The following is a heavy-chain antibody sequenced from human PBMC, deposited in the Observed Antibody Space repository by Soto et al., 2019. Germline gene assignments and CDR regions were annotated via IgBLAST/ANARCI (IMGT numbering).Heavy chain of an antibody. J-gene: IGHJ4*02. CDR1: GFTFSSYG. CDR2: ISYDGSNK. CDR3: AKDLAGIAAAGFDY. D-gene: IGHD6-13*01. V-gene: IGHV3-30*18. Sequence: GGSLRLSCAASGFTFSSYGMHWVRQAPGKGLEWVAVISYDGSNKYYADSVKGRFTISRDNSKNTLYLQMNSLRAEDTAVYYCAKDLAGIAAAGFDYWGQGTLVTVSS.